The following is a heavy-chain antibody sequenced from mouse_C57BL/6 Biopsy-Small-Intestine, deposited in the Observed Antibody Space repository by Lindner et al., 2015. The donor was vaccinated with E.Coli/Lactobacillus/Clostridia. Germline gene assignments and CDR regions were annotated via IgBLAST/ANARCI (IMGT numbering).Heavy chain of an antibody. V-gene: IGHV1-9*01. J-gene: IGHJ4*01. CDR1: GYTFTGYW. Sequence: VQLQESGAELMKPGASVKLSCKATGYTFTGYWIEWVKQRPGHGLEWIGKIGPGSGNIYYNEKFKGKATLTADKSSSTAYMQLSSLTSEDSAVYFCVDGNYVVSMDYWGQGTSVTVSS. CDR2: IGPGSGNI. D-gene: IGHD2-1*01. CDR3: VDGNYVVSMDY.